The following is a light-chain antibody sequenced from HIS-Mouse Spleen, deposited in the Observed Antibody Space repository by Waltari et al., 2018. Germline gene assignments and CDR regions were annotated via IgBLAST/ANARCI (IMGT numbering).Light chain of an antibody. Sequence: SYELTQPPSVSVSPGQTARITCSGDALPKKYAYWYQQKSGQAPVLVIYEDSKRPSGSPARFSGYSSGTMATLTISGAQVEDEADYYCYSTDSSGNHRVFGGGTKLTVL. J-gene: IGLJ2*01. CDR3: YSTDSSGNHRV. CDR2: EDS. CDR1: ALPKKY. V-gene: IGLV3-10*01.